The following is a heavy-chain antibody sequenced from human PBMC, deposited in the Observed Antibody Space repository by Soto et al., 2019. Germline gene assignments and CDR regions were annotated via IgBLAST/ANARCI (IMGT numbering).Heavy chain of an antibody. D-gene: IGHD2-8*01. Sequence: XGSLVLSCVASGITFVAHEFHGFRQAPGKGLEWVALAWYDDKTFYADSVRGRFIISRDTSTNTLFLEMKSLRVEDTAVYFCARVRNNNDKRLDVWGQGTAVTVSS. CDR1: GITFVAHE. CDR2: AWYDDKT. J-gene: IGHJ6*02. V-gene: IGHV3-33*02. CDR3: ARVRNNNDKRLDV.